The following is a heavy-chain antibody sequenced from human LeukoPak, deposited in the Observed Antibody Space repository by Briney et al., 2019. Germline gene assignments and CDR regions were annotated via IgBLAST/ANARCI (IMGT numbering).Heavy chain of an antibody. J-gene: IGHJ5*02. Sequence: ASVKVSCKATGYTFTAYYMHWVRQAPGQGLEWMGLINPSGSSTVYAQKFQGRVTMTRDMSTSTDYMELSSLRFDDTAVYCCARDNSVGDTAWWFDPWGQGTLVTVSS. D-gene: IGHD1-26*01. CDR2: INPSGSST. CDR3: ARDNSVGDTAWWFDP. CDR1: GYTFTAYY. V-gene: IGHV1-46*01.